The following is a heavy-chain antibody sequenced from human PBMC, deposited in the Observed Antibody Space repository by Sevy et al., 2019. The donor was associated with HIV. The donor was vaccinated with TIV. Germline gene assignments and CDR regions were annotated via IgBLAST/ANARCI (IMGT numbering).Heavy chain of an antibody. CDR1: VFILGYYA. CDR2: SSYDGGNI. Sequence: GGSLRLSCTASVFILGYYAMHWVRQAPGKGLEWVTVSSYDGGNIYYADSVQGRFTVSRDNSKNTLYLQMNSLRPEDTAMYYCARDFYEFGDPRGLDYWGQGVLVTVSS. D-gene: IGHD4-17*01. CDR3: ARDFYEFGDPRGLDY. J-gene: IGHJ4*02. V-gene: IGHV3-30-3*01.